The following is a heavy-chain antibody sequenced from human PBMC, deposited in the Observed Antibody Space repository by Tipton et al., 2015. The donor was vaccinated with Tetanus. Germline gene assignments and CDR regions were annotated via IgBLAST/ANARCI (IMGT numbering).Heavy chain of an antibody. Sequence: TLSLTCTVSGGSISNDNYYWSWIRQPPGKGLEWIGYMFYSGSAYYNPSLKSRITISMDTSRNQFSLNLSSVTAADTAVYYCARLGGPTTDFFYGLDVWGRGTTVIVSS. D-gene: IGHD3-10*01. V-gene: IGHV4-30-4*01. CDR1: GGSISNDNYY. CDR3: ARLGGPTTDFFYGLDV. CDR2: MFYSGSA. J-gene: IGHJ6*02.